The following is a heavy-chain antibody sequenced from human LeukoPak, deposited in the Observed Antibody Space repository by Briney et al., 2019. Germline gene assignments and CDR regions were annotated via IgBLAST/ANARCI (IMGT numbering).Heavy chain of an antibody. CDR1: GYTFTSHG. J-gene: IGHJ6*02. D-gene: IGHD3-22*01. V-gene: IGHV1-18*01. Sequence: ASVKVSCKASGYTFTSHGISWVRQAPGQGLEWMGWISGYKGDTNYAQKIQGRVTMTTDTSTSTAYMELRSLRSDDTAVYYCARGYYDSGGYYYYYYGMDVWGQGTTVTVSS. CDR2: ISGYKGDT. CDR3: ARGYYDSGGYYYYYYGMDV.